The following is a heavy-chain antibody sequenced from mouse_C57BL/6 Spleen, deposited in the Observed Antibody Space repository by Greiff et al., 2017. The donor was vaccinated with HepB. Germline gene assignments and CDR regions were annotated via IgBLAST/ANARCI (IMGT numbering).Heavy chain of an antibody. CDR1: GYAFSSSW. CDR2: IYPGDGDT. V-gene: IGHV1-82*01. Sequence: LQESGPELVKPGASVKISCKASGYAFSSSWMNWVKQRPGKGLEWIGRIYPGDGDTNYNGKFKGKATLTADKSSSTAYMQLSSLTSEDSAVYFCAKFDHVYWGQGTSVTVSS. J-gene: IGHJ4*01. CDR3: AKFDHVY.